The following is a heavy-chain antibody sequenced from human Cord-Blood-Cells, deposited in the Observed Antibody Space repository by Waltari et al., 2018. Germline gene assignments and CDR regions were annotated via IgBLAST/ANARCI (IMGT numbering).Heavy chain of an antibody. CDR1: GYTFTDYT. V-gene: IGHV1-69-2*01. J-gene: IGHJ4*02. CDR2: VDPEDGET. CDR3: ATAGVANWGSSYVDY. Sequence: EVQLVQSGAEVKKPGATVKISCKVSGYTFTDYTMHWLQQAPGKGLGGMGLVDPEDGETIYAEKFQGRGTITADTSTDTAYMELSSLRSEDTAVYYCATAGVANWGSSYVDYWGQGTLVTVSS. D-gene: IGHD7-27*01.